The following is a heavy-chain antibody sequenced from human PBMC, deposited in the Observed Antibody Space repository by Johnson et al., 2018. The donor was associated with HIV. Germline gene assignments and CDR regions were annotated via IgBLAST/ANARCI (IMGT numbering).Heavy chain of an antibody. V-gene: IGHV3-66*02. CDR1: GITVGTNY. J-gene: IGHJ3*02. Sequence: VQLVEYGGGLVQPGWSLRLSCAASGITVGTNYMSWVRQAPGKGLEWVSVIFSVGDVYYEDSVKGRFTISRDNSKNMVYLQMNSLRTEDTAVYYCAKDCGRWRQSDGFDIWGQGTMVTVSS. CDR3: AKDCGRWRQSDGFDI. CDR2: IFSVGDV. D-gene: IGHD5-24*01.